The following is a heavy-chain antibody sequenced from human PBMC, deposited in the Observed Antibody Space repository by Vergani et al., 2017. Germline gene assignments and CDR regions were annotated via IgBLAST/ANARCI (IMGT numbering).Heavy chain of an antibody. CDR2: ISGSGGST. CDR3: AKGKPFDY. Sequence: EVQLLESGGDLVQPGGSLRLSCAASGFTFNHYAMNWVRQAPGKGLEWVSGISGSGGSTYYAGSVKGRFTISRDSSKNTLYLQMNSLRAEDTAVYYCAKGKPFDYWGQGTLVTVSS. J-gene: IGHJ4*02. CDR1: GFTFNHYA. V-gene: IGHV3-23*01.